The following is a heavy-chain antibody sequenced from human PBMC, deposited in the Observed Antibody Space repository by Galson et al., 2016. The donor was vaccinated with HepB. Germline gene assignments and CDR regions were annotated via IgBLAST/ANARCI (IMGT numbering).Heavy chain of an antibody. CDR3: ARGASCTQVSLFAH. CDR2: TYYRSRWYY. D-gene: IGHD3-16*02. V-gene: IGHV6-1*01. CDR1: GDSVSSNSAA. Sequence: CAISGDSVSSNSAAWNWIRQSPSRGLEWLGRTYYRSRWYYDYAISLRSRIGINPDTSKNQFSLQLNSVTPDDTAVYYCARGASCTQVSLFAHWGQGKLVTVSS. J-gene: IGHJ4*02.